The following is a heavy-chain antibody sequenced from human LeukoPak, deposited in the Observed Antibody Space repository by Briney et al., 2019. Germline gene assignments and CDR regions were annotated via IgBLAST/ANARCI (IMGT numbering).Heavy chain of an antibody. CDR2: ISGSGGST. Sequence: GGSLRLSCAASGFTFSSYAMTWVRQAPGKGLEWVSAISGSGGSTYYADSVKGRFTISKGNSKNTLYLQMNSLRAEDTAVYYCAKWLTAAIRGHYYGMDVWGQGTTVTVSS. J-gene: IGHJ6*02. CDR3: AKWLTAAIRGHYYGMDV. V-gene: IGHV3-23*01. D-gene: IGHD2-2*02. CDR1: GFTFSSYA.